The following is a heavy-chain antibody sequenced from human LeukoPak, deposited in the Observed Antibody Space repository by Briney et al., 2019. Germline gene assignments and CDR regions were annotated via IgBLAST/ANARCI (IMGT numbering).Heavy chain of an antibody. CDR3: ARDRRHVAYYMDV. CDR2: IGTAGDT. D-gene: IGHD1-1*01. CDR1: GFTFSSYD. J-gene: IGHJ6*03. V-gene: IGHV3-13*01. Sequence: GGSLRLSCAASGFTFSSYDMHWVRQATGKGLEWVSAIGTAGDTYYPGSVKGRFTISRDNAKNSLYLQMNSLRAEDTAVYYCARDRRHVAYYMDVWGKGTTVTVSS.